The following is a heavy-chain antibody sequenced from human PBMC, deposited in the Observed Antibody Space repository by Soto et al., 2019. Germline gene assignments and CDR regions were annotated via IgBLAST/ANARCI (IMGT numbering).Heavy chain of an antibody. Sequence: PSETLSLTCAVYGGSFSGYYWSWIRQPPGKGLEWIGEINHSGSTNYNPSLKSRVTISVDTSKNQFSQKLSSVTAADTAVYYCARGRGTPLIYGMDVWGQGTTVTVS. J-gene: IGHJ6*02. D-gene: IGHD1-7*01. V-gene: IGHV4-34*01. CDR1: GGSFSGYY. CDR3: ARGRGTPLIYGMDV. CDR2: INHSGST.